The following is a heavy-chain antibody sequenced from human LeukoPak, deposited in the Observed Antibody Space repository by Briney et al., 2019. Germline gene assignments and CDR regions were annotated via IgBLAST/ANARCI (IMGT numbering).Heavy chain of an antibody. J-gene: IGHJ4*02. Sequence: SETLSLTCTVSGGSVSSGSYYWSWIRQPPGKGLEWIGYIYYSGSTNYNPSLKSRVTISVDTSKNQFSLKLSSVTAADTAVYYCARGPPNWGYDYWGPGTLVTVSS. D-gene: IGHD7-27*01. CDR2: IYYSGST. V-gene: IGHV4-61*01. CDR3: ARGPPNWGYDY. CDR1: GGSVSSGSYY.